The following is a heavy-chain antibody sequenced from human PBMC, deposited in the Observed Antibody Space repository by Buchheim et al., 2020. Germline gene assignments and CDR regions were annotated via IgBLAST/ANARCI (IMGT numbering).Heavy chain of an antibody. V-gene: IGHV3-11*01. Sequence: QVQLVESGGGLVKPGGSLRLSCAASGFTFSDYYMSWIRQAPGKGLEWVSYISSSGSTIYYADSVKGRFTISRDNAKNSLYLQMNSLRAEDTAVYYCARDYAFDPNYDFWSGPNYGMDVWGQGTT. D-gene: IGHD3-3*01. CDR2: ISSSGSTI. CDR1: GFTFSDYY. CDR3: ARDYAFDPNYDFWSGPNYGMDV. J-gene: IGHJ6*02.